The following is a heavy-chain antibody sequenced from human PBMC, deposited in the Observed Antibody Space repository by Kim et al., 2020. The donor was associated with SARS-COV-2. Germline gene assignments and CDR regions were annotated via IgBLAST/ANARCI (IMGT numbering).Heavy chain of an antibody. CDR1: GGFINSYY. J-gene: IGHJ4*02. Sequence: SETLSLTCTVPGGFINSYYWSWIRQPPGKGLEWIGYIYYSGSANYNPSLKSRVTISVDTSSNQFSLKLSSVTAADTAVYYCARHRHGDYLFDSWGQGTLVTVSS. CDR3: ARHRHGDYLFDS. V-gene: IGHV4-59*08. D-gene: IGHD4-17*01. CDR2: IYYSGSA.